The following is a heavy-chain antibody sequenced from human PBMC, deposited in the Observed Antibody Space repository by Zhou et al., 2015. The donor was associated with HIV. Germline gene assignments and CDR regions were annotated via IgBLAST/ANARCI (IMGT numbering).Heavy chain of an antibody. J-gene: IGHJ4*02. CDR3: ARDCTWELSDYFDY. V-gene: IGHV1-69*09. Sequence: QVHLVQSGAEVKRPGSSVKVSCKASGGTFSSYTISWVRQAPGQGLEWMGRIIPILGIANYAQKFQGRVTITADKSTSTAYMELSSLRSEDTAVYYCARDCTWELSDYFDYWGQGTLVTVSS. D-gene: IGHD1-26*01. CDR1: GGTFSSYT. CDR2: IIPILGIA.